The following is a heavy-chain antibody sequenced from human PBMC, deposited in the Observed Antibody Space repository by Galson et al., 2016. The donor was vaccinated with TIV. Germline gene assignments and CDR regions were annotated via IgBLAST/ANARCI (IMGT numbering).Heavy chain of an antibody. V-gene: IGHV1-24*01. CDR1: GNSLTELV. J-gene: IGHJ4*02. D-gene: IGHD2/OR15-2a*01. CDR2: FDPEVSKT. Sequence: SVKVSCKVSGNSLTELVLHWVRQAPGKGLEWMGGFDPEVSKTVYAQRFQGRLTMTADTSRDTAYMELGSLTFEDTAVYYCATVAWFPGLSLDNWGQGTLVTVSS. CDR3: ATVAWFPGLSLDN.